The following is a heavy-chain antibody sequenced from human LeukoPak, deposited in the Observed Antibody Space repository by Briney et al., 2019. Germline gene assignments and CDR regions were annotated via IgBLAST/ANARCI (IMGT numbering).Heavy chain of an antibody. Sequence: GGSLRLSCAASGFTFSSYNMNWVRQAPGKGLEWVSYISSSSSSIYYADSVKGRSTISRDNAKKSLYLQMNSLRAEDTAVYYCARDRQVAIFGVVNEFDNWGQGTLVTVSS. J-gene: IGHJ4*02. CDR2: ISSSSSSI. CDR1: GFTFSSYN. V-gene: IGHV3-48*01. D-gene: IGHD3-3*01. CDR3: ARDRQVAIFGVVNEFDN.